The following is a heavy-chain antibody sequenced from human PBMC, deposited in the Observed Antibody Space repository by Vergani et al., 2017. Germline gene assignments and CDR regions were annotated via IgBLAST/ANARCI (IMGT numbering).Heavy chain of an antibody. CDR1: GFTFSNAW. Sequence: EVQLVESGGGLVKPGGSLRLSCAASGFTFSNAWMSWVRQAPGKGLEWVGRIKSKTDGGTTDYAAPVKGRFTISRDDSKNTLYLQMNSLRAEDTAVYYCAKPLGVPLGYCSGGSCPKYYYYGMDVWGQGTTVTVSS. D-gene: IGHD2-15*01. CDR2: IKSKTDGGTT. CDR3: AKPLGVPLGYCSGGSCPKYYYYGMDV. V-gene: IGHV3-15*01. J-gene: IGHJ6*02.